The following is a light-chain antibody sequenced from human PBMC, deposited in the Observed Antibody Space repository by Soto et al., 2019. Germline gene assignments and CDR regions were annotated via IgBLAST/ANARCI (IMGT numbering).Light chain of an antibody. CDR3: QQYKNWPPIT. V-gene: IGKV3-15*01. J-gene: IGKJ5*01. CDR2: GAS. Sequence: EIVMTQSPATLSVSPGEGATVSCRASQSVGSSLAWYQQTPGQDPRLLLYGASTRATGIPARFSGSGSGTEFTLTISSLQSEDFAVYYCQQYKNWPPITFGQGTRLEIK. CDR1: QSVGSS.